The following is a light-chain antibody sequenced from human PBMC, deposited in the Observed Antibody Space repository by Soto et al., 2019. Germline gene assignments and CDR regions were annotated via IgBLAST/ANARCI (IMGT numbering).Light chain of an antibody. J-gene: IGLJ1*01. CDR2: EVS. CDR1: SSDVGGYKY. V-gene: IGLV2-23*02. CDR3: CSYAGSSTYV. Sequence: QSALTQPASVSGSPGQSITISCTGTSSDVGGYKYVSWYQQYPGKAPKLMIYEVSNRPSGVSNRFSASKSGNTASLTISGLQAEDEADYYCCSYAGSSTYVFGTGTKLTVL.